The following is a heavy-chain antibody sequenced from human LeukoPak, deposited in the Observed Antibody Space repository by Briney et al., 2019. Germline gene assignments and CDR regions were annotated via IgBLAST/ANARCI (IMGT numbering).Heavy chain of an antibody. Sequence: PSETLSLTCAVYGGSFSGYYWSWIRQPPGKGLEWIGEINHSGSTNYNPSLKSRVTISVDTSKNQFSLKLSSVTAADTAVYYCVRDSSGWSGHDAFDIWGQGTMVTVSS. CDR3: VRDSSGWSGHDAFDI. V-gene: IGHV4-34*01. CDR1: GGSFSGYY. J-gene: IGHJ3*02. CDR2: INHSGST. D-gene: IGHD6-19*01.